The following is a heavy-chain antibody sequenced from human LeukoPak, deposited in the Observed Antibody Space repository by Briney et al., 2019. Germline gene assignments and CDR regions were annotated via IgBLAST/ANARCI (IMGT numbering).Heavy chain of an antibody. J-gene: IGHJ4*02. V-gene: IGHV4-59*01. CDR2: IYYSGST. CDR1: GGSISSYY. D-gene: IGHD5-18*01. Sequence: SETLSLTCTVSGGSISSYYWSWIRQPPGKGLEWIGYIYYSGSTNYNPSLKSRVTKSVDTSKNQFSLKLSSVTAADTAVYYCASGGYSYGPFDYWGQGTLVTVSS. CDR3: ASGGYSYGPFDY.